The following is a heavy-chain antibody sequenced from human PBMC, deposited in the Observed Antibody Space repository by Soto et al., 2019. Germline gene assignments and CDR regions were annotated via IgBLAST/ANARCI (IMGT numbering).Heavy chain of an antibody. V-gene: IGHV3-23*01. D-gene: IGHD7-27*01. J-gene: IGHJ6*02. CDR3: ATGYPGDMPWDYGMDV. CDR1: GLTFSSYA. CDR2: ISGSGGST. Sequence: GFLRLSGAGAGLTFSSYAMSLVRQAPGKGLEWVSAISGSGGSTYYADSVKGRFTISRDNSKNTLYLQMKSMRAEDTAVYYCATGYPGDMPWDYGMDVWGQGTTVTVSS.